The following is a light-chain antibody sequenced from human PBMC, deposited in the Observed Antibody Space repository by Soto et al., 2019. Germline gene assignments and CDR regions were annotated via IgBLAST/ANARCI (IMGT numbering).Light chain of an antibody. CDR2: EVS. CDR1: SSDIGAYDY. J-gene: IGLJ1*01. CDR3: GSYTSTDTPFV. V-gene: IGLV2-14*01. Sequence: QSVLTQPASLSGSPGQSITISCTGTSSDIGAYDYVSWYQHHPGKGPKLIIYEVSNRPSGVSDRFSGSKSGNKASLIISNLEAEDESDYYCGSYTSTDTPFVFGTGTKVTVL.